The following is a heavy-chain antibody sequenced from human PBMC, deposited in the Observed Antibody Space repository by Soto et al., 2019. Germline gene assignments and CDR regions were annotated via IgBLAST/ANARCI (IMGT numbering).Heavy chain of an antibody. CDR2: IYHSGST. CDR1: GYSISSGYY. J-gene: IGHJ4*02. CDR3: AGVNSYYYDSSGYYPFDY. Sequence: SETLSLTCAVSGYSISSGYYWGWIRQPPGKGLEWIGSIYHSGSTYYNPSLKSRVTISVDTSKNQFSLKLSSVTAADTAVYYCAGVNSYYYDSSGYYPFDYWGQGTLVTVSS. D-gene: IGHD3-22*01. V-gene: IGHV4-38-2*01.